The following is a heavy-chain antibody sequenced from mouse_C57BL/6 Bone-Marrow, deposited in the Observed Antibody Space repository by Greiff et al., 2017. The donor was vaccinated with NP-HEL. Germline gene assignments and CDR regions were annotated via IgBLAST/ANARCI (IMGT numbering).Heavy chain of an antibody. Sequence: QVQLQQPGAELVMPGASVKLSCKASGYTFTSYWMHWVKQRPGQGLEWIGEIDPSDSYTNYNQKFKGKSTLTVDKSSSTAYMQLSSLTSEDSAVYYGARRFGYDGYYWFAYWGQGTLVTVSA. V-gene: IGHV1-69*01. D-gene: IGHD2-3*01. J-gene: IGHJ3*01. CDR1: GYTFTSYW. CDR3: ARRFGYDGYYWFAY. CDR2: IDPSDSYT.